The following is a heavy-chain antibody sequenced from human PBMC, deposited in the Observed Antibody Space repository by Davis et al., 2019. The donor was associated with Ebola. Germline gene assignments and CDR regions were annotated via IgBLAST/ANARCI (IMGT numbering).Heavy chain of an antibody. CDR1: GFTFSSYR. CDR3: AKDQEGD. Sequence: GESLKISCAVSGFTFSSYRMHWVRQDPGTGLVWVSRIDRDGSSTNYADSVKGRFTISRDNSKNTLYLQMNSLRAEDTAVYYCAKDQEGDWGQGTLVTVSS. D-gene: IGHD3-16*01. J-gene: IGHJ4*02. CDR2: IDRDGSST. V-gene: IGHV3-74*01.